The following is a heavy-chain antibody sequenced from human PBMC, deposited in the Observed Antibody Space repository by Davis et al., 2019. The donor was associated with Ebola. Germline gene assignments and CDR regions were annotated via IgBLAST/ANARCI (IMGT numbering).Heavy chain of an antibody. CDR3: ARPATTVTNDAFDI. V-gene: IGHV4-39*01. CDR2: IYYSGST. J-gene: IGHJ3*02. Sequence: GSLRLSCTVSGGSISSSSYYWGWIRQPPGKGLEWIGSIYYSGSTYYNPSLKSRVTISVDTSKNQFSLKLSSVTAADTAVYYCARPATTVTNDAFDIWGQGTMVTVSS. D-gene: IGHD4-17*01. CDR1: GGSISSSSYY.